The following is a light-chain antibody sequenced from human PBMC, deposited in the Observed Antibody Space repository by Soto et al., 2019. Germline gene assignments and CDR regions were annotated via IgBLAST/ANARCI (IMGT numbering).Light chain of an antibody. Sequence: QSVLTQPASVSGSPGKSITISCTGTSSDVGGYNYVSWYQHHPGKAPKLIIYDVTNRPSGVSNPFSGSKSGNTASLTISGLQPEDEADYYCSSYTTSNTRQIVFGTGTKLTVL. V-gene: IGLV2-14*03. CDR1: SSDVGGYNY. CDR2: DVT. J-gene: IGLJ1*01. CDR3: SSYTTSNTRQIV.